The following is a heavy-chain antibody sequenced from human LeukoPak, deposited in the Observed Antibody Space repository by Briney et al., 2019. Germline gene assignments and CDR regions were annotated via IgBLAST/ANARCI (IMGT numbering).Heavy chain of an antibody. Sequence: VGSVRLSCASSGFTFSSYWMSELRQAGGRGREGVAKIKQDGSEIYYVDSVQGRLPLSRHKAKNSLSLQLNSLRAEDTAVYSCARGVGGTVYYWGQGTLVTVSS. CDR3: ARGVGGTVYY. J-gene: IGHJ4*02. CDR1: GFTFSSYW. V-gene: IGHV3-7*01. D-gene: IGHD6-19*01. CDR2: IKQDGSEI.